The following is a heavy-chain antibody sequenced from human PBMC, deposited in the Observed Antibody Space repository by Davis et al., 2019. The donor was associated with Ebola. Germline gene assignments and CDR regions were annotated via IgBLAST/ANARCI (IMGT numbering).Heavy chain of an antibody. CDR1: GGSISSYY. V-gene: IGHV4-4*07. CDR3: GRDRSTGTYYAHDY. Sequence: PGGSLRLSCTVSGGSISSYYWSWIRQPAGKGLEWIGRIYSTGRTNYNPSLRSRVTMSVDTSKNQFSLKLSSVTAADTAVYYCGRDRSTGTYYAHDYWGQGTLVTVSS. J-gene: IGHJ4*02. D-gene: IGHD1-26*01. CDR2: IYSTGRT.